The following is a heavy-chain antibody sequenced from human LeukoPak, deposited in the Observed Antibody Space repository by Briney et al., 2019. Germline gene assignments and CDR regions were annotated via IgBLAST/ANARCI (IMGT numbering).Heavy chain of an antibody. CDR1: GFTFSSYS. D-gene: IGHD6-13*01. CDR3: ASLVASAAEGDY. J-gene: IGHJ4*02. Sequence: GGSLRLSCAASGFTFSSYSMNWVRQAPGKGLEWVSSISSSSSYIYYADSVKGRFTISRDNAKNSPYLQMNSLRAEDTAVYYCASLVASAAEGDYWGQGTLVTVSS. V-gene: IGHV3-21*01. CDR2: ISSSSSYI.